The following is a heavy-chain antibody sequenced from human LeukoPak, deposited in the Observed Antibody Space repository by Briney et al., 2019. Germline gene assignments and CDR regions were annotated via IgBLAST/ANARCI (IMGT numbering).Heavy chain of an antibody. CDR3: ARLYSYDDFDY. J-gene: IGHJ4*02. V-gene: IGHV3-66*02. Sequence: PGGSLRLSCVASGFTVSSNYMSWVRQAPGKGLEWVSVIYSGGSTYYADSVKGRFTISRDNSKNTLYLQMNSLRAEDTAVYYCARLYSYDDFDYWGQGTLVTVSS. CDR2: IYSGGST. CDR1: GFTVSSNY. D-gene: IGHD5-18*01.